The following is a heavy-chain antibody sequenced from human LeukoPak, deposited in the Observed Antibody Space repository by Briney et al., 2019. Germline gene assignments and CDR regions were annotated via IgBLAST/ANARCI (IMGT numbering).Heavy chain of an antibody. CDR2: ISSSSSYI. D-gene: IGHD3-10*01. Sequence: PGGSLRLSCTASGFAFDEHGMSWVRQAPGKGLEWVSSISSSSSYIYYADSVKGRFTISRDNAKNSLYLQMNSLRAEDTAVYYCARDRGGSGSYMPNWFDPWGQGTLVTVSS. CDR3: ARDRGGSGSYMPNWFDP. J-gene: IGHJ5*02. CDR1: GFAFDEHG. V-gene: IGHV3-21*01.